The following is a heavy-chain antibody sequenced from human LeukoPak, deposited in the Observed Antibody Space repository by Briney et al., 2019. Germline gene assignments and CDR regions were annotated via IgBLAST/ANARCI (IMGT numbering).Heavy chain of an antibody. CDR1: GYTFTSSD. V-gene: IGHV1-8*01. Sequence: GALVRPSCSPSGYTFTSSDVMWVRGATGHGPEWMGWMNFNGGNKGYAQKFQGRFTMTRNTSKSTAYMELSSLRAEDTAVYYCARGFSPIVVVPAASFDYRGQGTMVTVSS. D-gene: IGHD2-2*01. J-gene: IGHJ4*02. CDR2: MNFNGGNK. CDR3: ARGFSPIVVVPAASFDY.